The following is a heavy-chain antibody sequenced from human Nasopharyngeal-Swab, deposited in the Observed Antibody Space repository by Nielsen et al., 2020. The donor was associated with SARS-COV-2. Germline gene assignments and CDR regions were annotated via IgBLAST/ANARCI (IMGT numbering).Heavy chain of an antibody. CDR2: VNHNGDT. CDR1: GGSFTTYY. CDR3: ARGHCCDNRGYYYFDY. Sequence: SETLSLTCAVYGGSFTTYYWTWIRQSPGKGLEWIGEVNHNGDTNYNPSLKSRVTISIDRSKNHFSLNLNSMTAADTAVYYCARGHCCDNRGYYYFDYWGQGTLVTASS. J-gene: IGHJ4*02. D-gene: IGHD3-22*01. V-gene: IGHV4-34*01.